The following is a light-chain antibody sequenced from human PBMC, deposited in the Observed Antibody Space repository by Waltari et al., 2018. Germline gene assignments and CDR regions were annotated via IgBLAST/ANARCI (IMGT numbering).Light chain of an antibody. CDR3: LQSSQWPYA. Sequence: DVVMTQSPLSLAVTLGQPASTSCWSSQRLVQRDGNTFLKWFHQRPGQSTRRLIYKVSNRESGVPDRFSGSGSGTDFTLKISRVEAEDLGIFYCLQSSQWPYAFGQGTKLEIK. V-gene: IGKV2-30*02. CDR2: KVS. CDR1: QRLVQRDGNTF. J-gene: IGKJ2*01.